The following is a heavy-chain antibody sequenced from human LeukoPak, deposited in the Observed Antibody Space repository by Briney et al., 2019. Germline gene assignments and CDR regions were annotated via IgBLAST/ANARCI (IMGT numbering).Heavy chain of an antibody. D-gene: IGHD2-21*01. V-gene: IGHV4-4*09. CDR1: GVSMSAYQ. CDR2: INTKGET. Sequence: PSEILSLTCTVSGVSMSAYQWSWVRQSPEKGLEWIGCINTKGETSYNPSLKSRVTTSVDTSKSQFSLRLTSVTAADTAVYYCATSNDAKIAPFDHWGQGAPVTVSS. J-gene: IGHJ4*02. CDR3: ATSNDAKIAPFDH.